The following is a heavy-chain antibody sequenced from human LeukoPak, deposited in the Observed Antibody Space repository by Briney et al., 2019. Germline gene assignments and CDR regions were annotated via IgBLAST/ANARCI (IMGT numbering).Heavy chain of an antibody. CDR1: GGSISSGGYY. D-gene: IGHD6-13*01. Sequence: SQTLSLTCTVSGGSISSGGYYWSWIRQPPGKGLEWIGYIYDSGSTYYNPSLKSRVTISVDKSKNQFSLKLSSVTAADTAVYYCASLMYSSSWYYFDYWGQGTLVTVSS. J-gene: IGHJ4*02. V-gene: IGHV4-30-2*01. CDR3: ASLMYSSSWYYFDY. CDR2: IYDSGST.